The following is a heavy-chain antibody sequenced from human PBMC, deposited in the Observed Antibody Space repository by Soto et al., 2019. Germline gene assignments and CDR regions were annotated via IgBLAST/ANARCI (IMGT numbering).Heavy chain of an antibody. CDR1: GFSLSTSGVG. CDR2: IYWDDDK. V-gene: IGHV2-5*02. J-gene: IGHJ6*04. D-gene: IGHD2-21*02. CDR3: IQSRCGGDCLQSYASHYYYGMDV. Sequence: QITLKESGPTLVKPTQTLTLTCTFSGFSLSTSGVGVGWIRQPPGKALEWLALIYWDDDKRYSPSLRSRLTINKDTSKNHVVLTMTNMDPVYTATYYCIQSRCGGDCLQSYASHYYYGMDVWGKGTTVTVSS.